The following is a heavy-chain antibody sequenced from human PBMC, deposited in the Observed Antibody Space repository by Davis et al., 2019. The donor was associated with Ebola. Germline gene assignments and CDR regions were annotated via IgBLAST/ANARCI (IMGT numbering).Heavy chain of an antibody. Sequence: MPLETLSLTCAVYGGSFSGYYWSWIRQPPGKGLEWIGEINHSGSTNYNPSLKSRVTISVDTSKNQFSLKLSSVTAADTAVYYCARTGNWFDPWGRGTLVTVSS. CDR3: ARTGNWFDP. CDR1: GGSFSGYY. J-gene: IGHJ5*02. V-gene: IGHV4-34*01. D-gene: IGHD3-9*01. CDR2: INHSGST.